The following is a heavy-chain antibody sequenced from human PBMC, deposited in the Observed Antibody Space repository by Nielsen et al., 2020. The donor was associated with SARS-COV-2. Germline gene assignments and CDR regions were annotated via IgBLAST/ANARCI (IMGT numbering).Heavy chain of an antibody. CDR3: ARRDVGSGATINY. Sequence: SETLSLTCTVSGGSISSYYWSWIRQPPGKGLEWIGEINHSGSTNYNPSLKSRVTISVDTSKNQFSLKLSSVTAADTAVYYCARRDVGSGATINYWGQGTLVTVSS. D-gene: IGHD1-26*01. CDR1: GGSISSYY. J-gene: IGHJ4*02. CDR2: INHSGST. V-gene: IGHV4-34*01.